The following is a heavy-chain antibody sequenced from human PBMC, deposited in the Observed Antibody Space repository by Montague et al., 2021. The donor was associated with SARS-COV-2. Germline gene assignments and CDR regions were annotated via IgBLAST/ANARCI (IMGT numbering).Heavy chain of an antibody. D-gene: IGHD6-13*01. CDR1: EFTFSSYA. Sequence: SLRLSCVASEFTFSSYAMSWVRQAPGKGLEWVSAISGSGGRTYYADSVKGRFTLSRDNSKNTLYLQMNSLRAEDTAVYYCAKAALGSSSYFDYWGQGTLVTVSS. V-gene: IGHV3-23*01. J-gene: IGHJ4*02. CDR3: AKAALGSSSYFDY. CDR2: ISGSGGRT.